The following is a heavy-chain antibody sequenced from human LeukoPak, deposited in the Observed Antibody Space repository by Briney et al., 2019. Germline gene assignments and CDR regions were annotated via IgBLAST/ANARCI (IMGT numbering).Heavy chain of an antibody. CDR3: VSDFNTVTTAYLQH. CDR1: GFTFSTYS. CDR2: ISSSSRHR. V-gene: IGHV3-21*01. J-gene: IGHJ1*01. D-gene: IGHD4-17*01. Sequence: GGSLRLSCVASGFTFSTYSMNWVRQAPGKGLEWVSSISSSSRHRYYADSVKGRFTISRDDAKNSVYLQMNSLRDEETAVYYCVSDFNTVTTAYLQHWGQGTLVTVSS.